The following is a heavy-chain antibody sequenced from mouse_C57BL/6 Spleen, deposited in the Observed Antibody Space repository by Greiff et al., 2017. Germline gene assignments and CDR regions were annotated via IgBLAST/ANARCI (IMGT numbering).Heavy chain of an antibody. J-gene: IGHJ2*01. Sequence: QVQLQQPGAELVKPGASVKLSCKASGYTFTSYWMHWVKQRPGQGLEWIGMIHPNSGSTNYNEKFKSKATLTVDKSSSTAYMQLSSLTSEDSAVYYCARSGGSSLFDYWGQCTTLTVSS. CDR2: IHPNSGST. D-gene: IGHD1-1*01. V-gene: IGHV1-64*01. CDR1: GYTFTSYW. CDR3: ARSGGSSLFDY.